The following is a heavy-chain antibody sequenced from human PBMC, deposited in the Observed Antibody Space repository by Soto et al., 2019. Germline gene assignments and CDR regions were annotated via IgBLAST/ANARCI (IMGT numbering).Heavy chain of an antibody. CDR3: ARSPGGYYID. Sequence: EVQLVESGGGLVQPGGSLRLSCADSGFSFSSYWMHWVRQGPGKGLVWVSRINTDGSSTNYADSVKGRFTISRDNAKNTLYLQMNSLRAEDTAVYYCARSPGGYYIDWGQGTMVTVS. CDR1: GFSFSSYW. D-gene: IGHD3-9*01. CDR2: INTDGSST. J-gene: IGHJ3*01. V-gene: IGHV3-74*01.